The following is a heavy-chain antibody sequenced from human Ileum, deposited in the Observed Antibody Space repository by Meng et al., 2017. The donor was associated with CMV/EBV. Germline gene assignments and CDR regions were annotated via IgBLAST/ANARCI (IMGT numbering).Heavy chain of an antibody. V-gene: IGHV3-74*01. CDR1: GFSFGSSW. D-gene: IGHD1-1*01. J-gene: IGHJ4*02. CDR2: INSDVSNP. CDR3: ARGYNYFDH. Sequence: RLAFPASGFSFGSSWIYWIHQEPGKGLMLVSRINSDVSNPIYADSVKGRFTISRDNAKNTLYLQMENLRAEDTAVYYCARGYNYFDHWGQGTLVTVSS.